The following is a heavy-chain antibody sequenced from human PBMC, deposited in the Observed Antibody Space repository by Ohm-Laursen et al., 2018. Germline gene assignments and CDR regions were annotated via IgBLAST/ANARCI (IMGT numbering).Heavy chain of an antibody. V-gene: IGHV1-8*01. CDR1: GYTFTSYD. CDR2: MNPNSGNT. J-gene: IGHJ6*02. D-gene: IGHD1-1*01. CDR3: ARARGNWKRDYYYAMDV. Sequence: GASVKVSCKTSGYTFTSYDIDWVPQATGQGLQWMGWMNPNSGNTGYVQKFQGRVTMTRNTSISTAYMELSSLRSEDTAVYYCARARGNWKRDYYYAMDVWGQGTTVTVSS.